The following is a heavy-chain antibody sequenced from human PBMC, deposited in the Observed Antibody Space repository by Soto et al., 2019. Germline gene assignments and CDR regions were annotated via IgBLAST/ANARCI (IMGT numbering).Heavy chain of an antibody. CDR3: AREVRGRYDCWSGYPTFDVFDI. D-gene: IGHD3-3*01. V-gene: IGHV4-59*01. J-gene: IGHJ3*02. Sequence: PSKPLSLTCTVSCGSISSYYWSWIRQPPGKGLEWIGYIYYSGSTNYNPSLKSRVTISVDTSKDQFSLKLSSVTAADTAVYYCAREVRGRYDCWSGYPTFDVFDIWGQGTMVTVSS. CDR1: CGSISSYY. CDR2: IYYSGST.